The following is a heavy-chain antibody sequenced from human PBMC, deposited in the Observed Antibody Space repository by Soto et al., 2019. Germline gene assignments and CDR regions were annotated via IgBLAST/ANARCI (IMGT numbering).Heavy chain of an antibody. CDR1: GDSISTSTYF. D-gene: IGHD3-3*01. J-gene: IGHJ4*02. CDR2: FYYSGSS. CDR3: VRHASHAWFWSH. V-gene: IGHV4-39*01. Sequence: QLQLQESGPGLVKSSETLSLTCTVSGDSISTSTYFWGWIRQPPGRGLEWIGSFYYSGSSYYSPSLKSRVTISVDTSTNQFSLKVNSATAADAAVYYCVRHASHAWFWSHGGQGTLVTVSS.